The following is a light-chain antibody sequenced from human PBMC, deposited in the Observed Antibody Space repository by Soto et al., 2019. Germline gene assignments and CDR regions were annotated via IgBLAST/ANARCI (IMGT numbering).Light chain of an antibody. CDR1: QSVNSY. CDR3: QQYGSSPLT. V-gene: IGKV3-20*01. CDR2: GAF. J-gene: IGKJ4*01. Sequence: EIVLTQSPATLSLSPGERATLSCRASQSVNSYLAWYQQKPGQAPRLLIYGAFSRATGIPDRFSGGGSGTDFTLTISRLEPEDFAVYYCQQYGSSPLTFGGGTKVDIK.